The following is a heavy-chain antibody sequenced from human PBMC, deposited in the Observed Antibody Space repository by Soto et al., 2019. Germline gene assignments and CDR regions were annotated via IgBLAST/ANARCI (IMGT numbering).Heavy chain of an antibody. Sequence: GASVKVSCKASGGTFSSYAISWVRQAPGQGLEWMGGIIPIFGTANYAQKFQGRVTITEDESTGTAYMELSSLRSEDTAVYYCATVGTTSQFNYYYMDVEGKGTTVTVSS. CDR1: GGTFSSYA. CDR2: IIPIFGTA. CDR3: ATVGTTSQFNYYYMDV. V-gene: IGHV1-69*13. D-gene: IGHD1-7*01. J-gene: IGHJ6*03.